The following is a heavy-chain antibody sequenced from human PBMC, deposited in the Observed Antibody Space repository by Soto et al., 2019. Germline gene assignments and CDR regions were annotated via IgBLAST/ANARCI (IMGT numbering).Heavy chain of an antibody. V-gene: IGHV3-23*01. CDR3: ARSWGCRWTSYYFES. D-gene: IGHD3-16*01. CDR1: GLSFSSTS. J-gene: IGHJ4*02. Sequence: EVQLLESGGGVVQPGGSLKLSCAASGLSFSSTSMSWVRQAPGKGLEWVSGISGTGYSTYYADSVKGCCTISRYNARNTLYLQMNSLRAGDTCTYYCARSWGCRWTSYYFESWGQGTLVTVSS. CDR2: ISGTGYST.